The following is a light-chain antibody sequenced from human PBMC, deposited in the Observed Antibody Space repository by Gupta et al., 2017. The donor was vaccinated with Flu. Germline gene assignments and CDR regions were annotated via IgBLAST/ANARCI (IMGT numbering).Light chain of an antibody. J-gene: IGLJ2*01. CDR1: NSDIGAYNS. CDR2: EVN. Sequence: GTNSDIGAYNSVSWYQQHPGKAPKLMIFEVNNRPSGISNRFSGSKSGYTASLIISGLQAEDEALYYCSSYTGSYTLFGGGTRLTVL. CDR3: SSYTGSYTL. V-gene: IGLV2-14*01.